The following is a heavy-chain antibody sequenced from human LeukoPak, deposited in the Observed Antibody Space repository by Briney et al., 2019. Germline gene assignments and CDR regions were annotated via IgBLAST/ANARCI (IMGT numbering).Heavy chain of an antibody. V-gene: IGHV3-7*01. CDR2: IKQDGSEK. CDR1: GLTFSSYW. CDR3: ATADPFDYAFDY. J-gene: IGHJ4*02. D-gene: IGHD4-17*01. Sequence: GGSLRLSCAASGLTFSSYWMSWVRQAPGKGLEWVANIKQDGSEKYYVDSVKGRFTISRDNAKNSLYLQMNSLRAEDTAVYYCATADPFDYAFDYWGQGTLVTVSS.